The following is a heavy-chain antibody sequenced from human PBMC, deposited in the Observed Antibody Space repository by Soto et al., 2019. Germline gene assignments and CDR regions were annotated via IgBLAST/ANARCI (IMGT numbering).Heavy chain of an antibody. CDR1: GFSLSTSGMC. J-gene: IGHJ4*02. D-gene: IGHD5-12*01. Sequence: SGPTLVNPTQTLTLTCTFSGFSLSTSGMCVSWIRQPPGKALEWLARIDWDDDKYYSTSLKTRLTISKDTSKNQVLLTMTNMDPVDTATYYCARIYSGYDFIYFDYWGQGTLVTVSS. V-gene: IGHV2-70*11. CDR3: ARIYSGYDFIYFDY. CDR2: IDWDDDK.